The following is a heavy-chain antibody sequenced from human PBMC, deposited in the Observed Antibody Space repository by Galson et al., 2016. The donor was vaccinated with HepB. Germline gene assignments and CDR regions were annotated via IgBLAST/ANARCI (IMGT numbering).Heavy chain of an antibody. D-gene: IGHD3-22*01. CDR2: IKPDGSEK. CDR3: AQYYYDSSGYVEYFQN. J-gene: IGHJ1*01. Sequence: CAASGFTFPTYWMSWVRQAPGKGLEWVANIKPDGSEKYYVDSVKGRFTISRDNAKNSLYLQMNSLRAEDTAVYYCAQYYYDSSGYVEYFQNWGQGSRVTVSS. CDR1: GFTFPTYW. V-gene: IGHV3-7*03.